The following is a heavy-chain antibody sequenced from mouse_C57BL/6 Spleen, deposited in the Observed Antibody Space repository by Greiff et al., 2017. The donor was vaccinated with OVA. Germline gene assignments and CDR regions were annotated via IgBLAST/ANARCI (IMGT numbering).Heavy chain of an antibody. CDR2: IYPRDGST. CDR1: GYTFTSYD. Sequence: LVESGPELVKPGASVKLSCKASGYTFTSYDINWVKQRPGQGLEWIGWIYPRDGSTKYNEKFKGKATLTVDTSYSTAYMELHSLTSEDSAVYFGARVEGNYDAWFAYWGQGTLVTVSA. J-gene: IGHJ3*01. D-gene: IGHD1-1*01. V-gene: IGHV1-85*01. CDR3: ARVEGNYDAWFAY.